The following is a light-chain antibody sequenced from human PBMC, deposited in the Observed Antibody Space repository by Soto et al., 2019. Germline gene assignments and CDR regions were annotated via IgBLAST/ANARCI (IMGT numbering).Light chain of an antibody. CDR2: EVS. V-gene: IGLV2-8*01. CDR1: SSDVGGYNY. CDR3: SSFAGNNNLV. Sequence: QSALTQPPSASGSPGQSVTISCTGTSSDVGGYNYVSWYQQHPGKAPKLMISEVSKRPSGVPVRFSGSKSGNTASLTVSGLQAEDEADYYCSSFAGNNNLVFDGGPKLTVL. J-gene: IGLJ2*01.